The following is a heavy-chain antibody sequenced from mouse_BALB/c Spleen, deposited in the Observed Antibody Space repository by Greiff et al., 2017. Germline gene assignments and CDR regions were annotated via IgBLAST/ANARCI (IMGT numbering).Heavy chain of an antibody. J-gene: IGHJ3*01. CDR2: INPGSGGT. CDR3: ARSRGSSYDWFAY. Sequence: QVQLQQSGAELVRPGTSVKVSCKASGYAFTNYLIEWVKQRPGQGLEWIGVINPGSGGTNYNEKFKGKATLTADKSSSTAYMQLSSLTSDDSAVYFCARSRGSSYDWFAYWGQGTLVTVS. CDR1: GYAFTNYL. V-gene: IGHV1-54*01. D-gene: IGHD1-1*01.